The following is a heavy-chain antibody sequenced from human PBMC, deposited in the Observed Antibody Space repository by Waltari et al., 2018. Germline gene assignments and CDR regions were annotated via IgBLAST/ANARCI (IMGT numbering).Heavy chain of an antibody. CDR2: ITDIGRT. J-gene: IGHJ6*03. CDR3: ARVFGYYYYYMDV. CDR1: GGSLSGYH. D-gene: IGHD3-3*01. V-gene: IGHV4-34*02. Sequence: QVQLQQWGAGLLKPSETLSLTCDVSGGSLSGYHWTWLRQPPGKGLEWIGEITDIGRTSYNPSLESRVTVSIDTANNQFSLRVRSVTAADTAVYYCARVFGYYYYYMDVWGKGTTVTISS.